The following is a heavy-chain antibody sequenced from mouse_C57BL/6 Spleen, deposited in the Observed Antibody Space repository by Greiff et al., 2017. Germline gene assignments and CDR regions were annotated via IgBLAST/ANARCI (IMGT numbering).Heavy chain of an antibody. D-gene: IGHD2-4*01. Sequence: VQLQQSGAELARPGASVKLSCKASGYTFTSYGISWVKQRTGQGLEWIGEIYPRSGNTYYNEKFKGKATLTADKSSSTAYMELRSLTSEDSAVEFCARRDDYGGAMDYWGQGTSVTVSS. CDR1: GYTFTSYG. CDR3: ARRDDYGGAMDY. CDR2: IYPRSGNT. J-gene: IGHJ4*01. V-gene: IGHV1-81*01.